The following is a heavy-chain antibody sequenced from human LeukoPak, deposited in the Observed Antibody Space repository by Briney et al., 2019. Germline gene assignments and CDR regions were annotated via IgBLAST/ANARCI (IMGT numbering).Heavy chain of an antibody. V-gene: IGHV4-59*01. CDR1: GCSFSSYY. Sequence: AETLSLTCTVSGCSFSSYYWSWIRQPPGKGLEWIGYIYYSGRNNYNPSLKSRVTISVGTSKNQFSLKLNSVTAADTAGYYWARRKGIAAAGFIRYYFDYWGQGTLVTVSS. D-gene: IGHD6-13*01. CDR2: IYYSGRN. CDR3: ARRKGIAAAGFIRYYFDY. J-gene: IGHJ4*02.